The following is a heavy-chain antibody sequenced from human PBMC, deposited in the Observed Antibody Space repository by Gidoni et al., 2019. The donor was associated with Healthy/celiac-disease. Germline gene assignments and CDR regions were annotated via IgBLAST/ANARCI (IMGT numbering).Heavy chain of an antibody. D-gene: IGHD6-19*01. J-gene: IGHJ3*02. CDR2: ISGSGGST. V-gene: IGHV3-23*01. CDR3: AKGEAVAGQLWPAFDI. Sequence: EVQLLESGGGLVQPGGSLRLSCAASGFTFSSYAMSWVRQAPGKGLEWVSAISGSGGSTDYADSVKGRFTISRDNSKNTLYLQMNSLRAEDTAVYYCAKGEAVAGQLWPAFDIWGQGTMVTVSS. CDR1: GFTFSSYA.